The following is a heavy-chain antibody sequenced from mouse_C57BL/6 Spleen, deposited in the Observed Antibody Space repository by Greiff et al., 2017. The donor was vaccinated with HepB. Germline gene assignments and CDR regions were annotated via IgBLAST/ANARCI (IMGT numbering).Heavy chain of an antibody. CDR3: AREDPEYYYWYYFDY. CDR2: INPSNGGT. V-gene: IGHV1-53*01. J-gene: IGHJ2*01. CDR1: GYTFTSYW. Sequence: QVQLQQPGTELVKPGASVKLSCKASGYTFTSYWMHWVKQRPGQGLEWIGNINPSNGGTNYNEKFKSKATLTVDKSSSTAYMQHSSLTSEDSAVYYCAREDPEYYYWYYFDYWGRGTTLTVSS. D-gene: IGHD1-1*01.